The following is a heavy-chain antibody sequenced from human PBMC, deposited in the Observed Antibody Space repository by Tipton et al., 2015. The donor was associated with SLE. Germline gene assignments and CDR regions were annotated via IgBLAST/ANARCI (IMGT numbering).Heavy chain of an antibody. Sequence: TLSLTCTVSGYYISSGVYWGWIRQPPGKGLEWIGEINHSGSTNYNPSLKSRVTISVDTAKNQFSRKLSSVTAADTAVYYCARVLSQYFDYWGQGTLVTVSS. J-gene: IGHJ4*02. CDR1: GYYISSGVY. V-gene: IGHV4-38-2*02. CDR2: INHSGST. CDR3: ARVLSQYFDY.